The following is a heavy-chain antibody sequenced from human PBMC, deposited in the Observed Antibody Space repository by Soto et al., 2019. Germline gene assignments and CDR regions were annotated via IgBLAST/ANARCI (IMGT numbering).Heavy chain of an antibody. CDR1: GFTFSSYA. CDR2: ISGSGGST. CDR3: ANGADTAMASRKYYYYYGMDV. Sequence: GGSLRLSCAASGFTFSSYAMSWVRQAPGKGLEWVSAISGSGGSTYYADSVKGRFTISRDNSKNTLYLQMNSLRAEDTAVYYCANGADTAMASRKYYYYYGMDVWGQGTTVTVSS. D-gene: IGHD5-18*01. V-gene: IGHV3-23*01. J-gene: IGHJ6*02.